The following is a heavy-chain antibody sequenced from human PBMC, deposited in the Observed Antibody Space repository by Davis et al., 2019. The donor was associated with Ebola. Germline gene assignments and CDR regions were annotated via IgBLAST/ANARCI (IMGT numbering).Heavy chain of an antibody. CDR1: GFTVSSNY. J-gene: IGHJ6*02. D-gene: IGHD2-8*01. CDR3: ARVVGGVYYYYGMDV. CDR2: IKQDGSEK. V-gene: IGHV3-7*01. Sequence: GESLKISCAASGFTVSSNYMSWVRQAPGKGLEWVANIKQDGSEKYYVDSVKGRFTISRDDAKNSLYLQMNSLRAEDTAVYYCARVVGGVYYYYGMDVWGQGTTVTVSS.